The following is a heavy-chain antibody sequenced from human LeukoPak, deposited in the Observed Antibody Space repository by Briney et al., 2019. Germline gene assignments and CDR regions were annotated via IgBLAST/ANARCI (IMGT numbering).Heavy chain of an antibody. J-gene: IGHJ4*02. Sequence: SETLSLTCTVSGYSISSGYYWGWIRQPPGKGLEWIGSIYHSGSTYYNPSLKSRVTISVDKSKNQFSLKLSSVTAADTAVYYCIGNVYYPLEYWGQGTLVTVSS. CDR2: IYHSGST. D-gene: IGHD3-3*01. CDR3: IGNVYYPLEY. V-gene: IGHV4-38-2*02. CDR1: GYSISSGYY.